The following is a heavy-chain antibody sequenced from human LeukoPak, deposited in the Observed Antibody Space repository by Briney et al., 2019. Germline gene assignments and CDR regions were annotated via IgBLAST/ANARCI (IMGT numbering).Heavy chain of an antibody. J-gene: IGHJ4*02. D-gene: IGHD3-10*01. V-gene: IGHV4-59*01. CDR2: IYYSGST. Sequence: SETLSLTCTVSGGSISSYYWSWIRQPPGKGLEWIGYIYYSGSTNYKPSLKSRVTISVDTSKNQFSLKLSSVTAADTAVYYCARDFGAAWYYFDYWGQGTLVTVSS. CDR1: GGSISSYY. CDR3: ARDFGAAWYYFDY.